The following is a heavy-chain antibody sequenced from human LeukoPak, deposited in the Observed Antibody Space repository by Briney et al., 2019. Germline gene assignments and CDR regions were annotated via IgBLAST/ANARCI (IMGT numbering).Heavy chain of an antibody. Sequence: GGSLRLSCAASGFTFSSHSMHWVRQAPGKGLEWVALVSYDGANTYYSRSVMGRFTISRGNSKNTLCLQMNSLRPEDTALYYCARDNGYSNGHAFDSWGQGTWSPSPQ. CDR2: VSYDGANT. CDR1: GFTFSSHS. D-gene: IGHD6-19*01. CDR3: ARDNGYSNGHAFDS. V-gene: IGHV3-30-3*01. J-gene: IGHJ4*02.